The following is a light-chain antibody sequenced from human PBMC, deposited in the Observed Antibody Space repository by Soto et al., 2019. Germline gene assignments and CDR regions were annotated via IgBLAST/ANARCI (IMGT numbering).Light chain of an antibody. CDR1: QSVSSN. CDR2: GAS. J-gene: IGKJ2*01. V-gene: IGKV3-15*01. Sequence: EIVMTQSPATLSVSPGERATLSCRASQSVSSNLAWYQQKPGQAPRLLIYGASTRATGIPARFSGSGSGTEFTLTISSLQSEDFAVSYGQQYNNWPYTFGQGTKLEIK. CDR3: QQYNNWPYT.